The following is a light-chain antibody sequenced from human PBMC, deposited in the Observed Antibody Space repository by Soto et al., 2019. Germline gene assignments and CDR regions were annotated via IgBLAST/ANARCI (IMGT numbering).Light chain of an antibody. CDR3: QQRSNWPPYT. Sequence: EIVLTQSPATLSLSPGERATLSCRASQSVSSYLAWYQQKPGQAPRLLIYDASNRATGIPARFSGSGSGTDFTLTISGLEPEDFAVYYCQQRSNWPPYTFGQGTKLEFK. CDR1: QSVSSY. CDR2: DAS. V-gene: IGKV3-11*01. J-gene: IGKJ2*01.